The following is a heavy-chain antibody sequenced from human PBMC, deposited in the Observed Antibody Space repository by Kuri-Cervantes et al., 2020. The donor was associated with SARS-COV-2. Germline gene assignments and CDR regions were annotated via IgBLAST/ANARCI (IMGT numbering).Heavy chain of an antibody. V-gene: IGHV1-69*13. CDR3: ARSIAAPYGDHYYYYGMDV. J-gene: IGHJ6*02. CDR1: GGTFSSYA. CDR2: IIPIFGTA. D-gene: IGHD6-6*01. Sequence: SVKVSCKASGGTFSSYAISWVRQAPGQGLEWMGGIIPIFGTANYAQKFQGRVAITADESTSTAYMELSSLRSEDTAVYYCARSIAAPYGDHYYYYGMDVWGQGTTVTVSS.